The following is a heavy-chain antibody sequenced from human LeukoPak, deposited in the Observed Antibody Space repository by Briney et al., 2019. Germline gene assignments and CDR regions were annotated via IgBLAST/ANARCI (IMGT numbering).Heavy chain of an antibody. Sequence: PGGSLRLSCAASGFTFSGSAMHWVRQASGKGLEWVARIRSNANSYATAYAVSVKGRFNISRVAVKDTAYLQMNSLSCEVLAVYFYGTYPYYYDSLGYSDHGDKGTRVTVSS. D-gene: IGHD3-22*01. V-gene: IGHV3-73*01. J-gene: IGHJ4*02. CDR2: IRSNANSYAT. CDR1: GFTFSGSA. CDR3: GTYPYYYDSLGYSDH.